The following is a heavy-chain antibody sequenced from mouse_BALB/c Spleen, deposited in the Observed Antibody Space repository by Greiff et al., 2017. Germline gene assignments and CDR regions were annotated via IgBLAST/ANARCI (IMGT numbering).Heavy chain of an antibody. CDR3: AIEGDGYYAMDY. CDR1: GFNIKDTY. CDR2: IDPANGNT. V-gene: IGHV14-3*02. J-gene: IGHJ4*01. D-gene: IGHD2-3*01. Sequence: EVKLMESGAELVKPGASVKLSCTASGFNIKDTYMHWVKQRPEQGLEWIGRIDPANGNTKYDPKFQGKATITADTSSNTAYLQLSSLTSEDTAVYYCAIEGDGYYAMDYWGQGTSVTVSS.